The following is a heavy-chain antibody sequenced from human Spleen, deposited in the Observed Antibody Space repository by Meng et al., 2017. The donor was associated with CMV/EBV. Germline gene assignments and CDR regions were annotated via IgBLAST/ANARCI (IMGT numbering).Heavy chain of an antibody. CDR2: IYWNDDK. D-gene: IGHD3-3*01. CDR3: AHTKRITIFGVVSKREDWFDP. CDR1: GVG. J-gene: IGHJ5*02. Sequence: GVGVGWIRQPQRKALEWLALIYWNDDKRYSPSLKSRLTITKDTSKNQVVLTMTNMDPVDTATYYCAHTKRITIFGVVSKREDWFDPWGQGTLVTVSS. V-gene: IGHV2-5*01.